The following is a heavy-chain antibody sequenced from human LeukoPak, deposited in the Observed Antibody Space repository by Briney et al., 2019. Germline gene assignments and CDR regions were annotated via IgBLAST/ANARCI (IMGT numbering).Heavy chain of an antibody. Sequence: SETLSLTCTVSGGSISSYYWSWIRQPAGKGLEWIGRIYTSGSTYYNPSLKSRVTISVDTSKNQFSLKLSSVTAADTAVYYCARPGLYYYDSSGSKSWFDPWGQGTLVTVSS. J-gene: IGHJ5*02. CDR2: IYTSGST. D-gene: IGHD3-22*01. V-gene: IGHV4-4*07. CDR1: GGSISSYY. CDR3: ARPGLYYYDSSGSKSWFDP.